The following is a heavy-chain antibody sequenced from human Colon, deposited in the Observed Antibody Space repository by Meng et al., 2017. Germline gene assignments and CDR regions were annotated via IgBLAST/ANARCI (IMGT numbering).Heavy chain of an antibody. J-gene: IGHJ4*02. CDR3: GRDYYGIPDY. V-gene: IGHV3-74*01. CDR2: ISSDGSTT. CDR1: GFSFSPYW. D-gene: IGHD3-10*01. Sequence: EMQLEDSDGTLVQPVGSLRLSCSSSGFSFSPYWMIWVRQAPGQGLVWVSRISSDGSTTHYADSVKGPFTISRDNAKNTLYLQMNSLRAEDTAVYYCGRDYYGIPDYWGQGTLVTVSS.